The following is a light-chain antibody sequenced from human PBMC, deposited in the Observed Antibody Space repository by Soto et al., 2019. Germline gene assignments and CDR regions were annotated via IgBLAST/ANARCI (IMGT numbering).Light chain of an antibody. CDR2: KDI. Sequence: SYELTQPLSVSAALGQTASLTCGGNYIGSKDVHWYQQRPGQAPILVIYKDIYRPSGIPERFSGSNSGNTATLTISRAQAGDEADYFCQVWDSSTVLFGPGTKVTVL. CDR3: QVWDSSTVL. V-gene: IGLV3-9*01. CDR1: YIGSKD. J-gene: IGLJ1*01.